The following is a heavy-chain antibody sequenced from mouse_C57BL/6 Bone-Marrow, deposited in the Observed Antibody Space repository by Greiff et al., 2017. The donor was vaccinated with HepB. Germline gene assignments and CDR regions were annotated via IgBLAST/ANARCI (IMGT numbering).Heavy chain of an antibody. CDR2: IDPENGDT. J-gene: IGHJ1*03. Sequence: EVQLQQSGAELVRPGASVKLSCTASGFNIKDDYMHWVKQRPEQGLEWIGWIDPENGDTEYASKFQGKATITADTSSNTAYLQLSSLTSEDTAVYYCTPDYGKGYFDVWGTGTTVTVSS. CDR3: TPDYGKGYFDV. CDR1: GFNIKDDY. V-gene: IGHV14-4*01. D-gene: IGHD1-1*01.